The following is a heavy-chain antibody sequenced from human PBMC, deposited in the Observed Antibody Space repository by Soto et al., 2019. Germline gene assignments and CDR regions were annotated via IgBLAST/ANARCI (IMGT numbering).Heavy chain of an antibody. Sequence: EMQLLESGGGLVQPGGSLRLSCVVSGFSFSTYGVTWVRQAPGKGLEWVCGVSGGSGVTHYTDSVKGRFTISGDDSKNTVYLQMNSLRDDDTATYYCARLPKGSLVTAWGQGVRVTVSS. CDR2: VSGGSGVT. CDR1: GFSFSTYG. D-gene: IGHD2-21*02. J-gene: IGHJ4*02. CDR3: ARLPKGSLVTA. V-gene: IGHV3-23*01.